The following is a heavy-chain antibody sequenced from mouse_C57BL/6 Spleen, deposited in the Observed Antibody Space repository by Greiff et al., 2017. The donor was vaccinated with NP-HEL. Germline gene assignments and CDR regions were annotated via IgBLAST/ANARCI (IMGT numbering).Heavy chain of an antibody. J-gene: IGHJ4*01. CDR1: GYTFTSYW. CDR3: AVSNYVNYYAMDY. Sequence: QVQLQQSGTELVKPGASVKLSCKASGYTFTSYWMHWVKQRPGQGLEWIGNINPSNGGTNYNEKFKSKATLTVDKSSSTAYMQLSSLTSEDSAVYYCAVSNYVNYYAMDYWGQGTSVTVSS. CDR2: INPSNGGT. V-gene: IGHV1-53*01. D-gene: IGHD2-5*01.